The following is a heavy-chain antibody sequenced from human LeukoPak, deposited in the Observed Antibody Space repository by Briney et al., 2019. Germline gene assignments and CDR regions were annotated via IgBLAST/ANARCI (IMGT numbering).Heavy chain of an antibody. V-gene: IGHV3-30*03. D-gene: IGHD6-19*01. CDR1: GFTFSSYG. Sequence: GRSLRLSCAASGFTFSSYGMHWVRQAPGKGLEWVAVISYDGSNKYYADSVKGRFTISRDNSKNTLYLQMNSLRAEDTAVYYCASSSGWLFDYWGQGTLVTVSS. CDR2: ISYDGSNK. CDR3: ASSSGWLFDY. J-gene: IGHJ4*02.